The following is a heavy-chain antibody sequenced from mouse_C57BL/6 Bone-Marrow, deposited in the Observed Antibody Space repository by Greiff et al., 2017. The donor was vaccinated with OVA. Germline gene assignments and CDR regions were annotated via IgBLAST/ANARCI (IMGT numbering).Heavy chain of an antibody. CDR2: ISDGGSYT. CDR3: ARDSNYDWFAY. D-gene: IGHD2-5*01. CDR1: GFTFSSYA. Sequence: EVMLVESGGGLVKPGGSLKLSCAASGFTFSSYAMSWVRQTPEKRLEWVATISDGGSYTYYPDNVTGRFTISRDNAKNNLYLQMSHLKSEDTAMYYCARDSNYDWFAYWGQGTLVTVSA. J-gene: IGHJ3*01. V-gene: IGHV5-4*01.